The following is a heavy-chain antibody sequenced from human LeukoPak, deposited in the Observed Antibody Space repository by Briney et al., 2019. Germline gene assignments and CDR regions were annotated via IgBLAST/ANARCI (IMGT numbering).Heavy chain of an antibody. Sequence: PGGSLRLSCAASGLTFSSYGMHWVRQAPGKGLEWVAVIWYDGSNKYYADSVKGRFTISRDNSKDTLYLQMNSLRAEDTAVYYCARDGEYYGDYLNGMDVWGQGTTVTVSS. J-gene: IGHJ6*02. CDR3: ARDGEYYGDYLNGMDV. CDR2: IWYDGSNK. D-gene: IGHD4-17*01. V-gene: IGHV3-33*01. CDR1: GLTFSSYG.